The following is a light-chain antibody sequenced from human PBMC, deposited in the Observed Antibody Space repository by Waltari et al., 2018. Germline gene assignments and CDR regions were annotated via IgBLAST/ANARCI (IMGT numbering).Light chain of an antibody. Sequence: QLVAPQSPSAPASLAASVTRTSTPSSWHRSHFIPSPPQQPEKGPRYLMKVNSDGSHSKGDEIPDRFSGSSSGAERYLTIASLQSEDEADYYCQTGGHGTWVFGGGTKLTVL. CDR1: SWHRSHF. V-gene: IGLV4-69*01. CDR2: VNSDGSH. J-gene: IGLJ3*02. CDR3: QTGGHGTWV.